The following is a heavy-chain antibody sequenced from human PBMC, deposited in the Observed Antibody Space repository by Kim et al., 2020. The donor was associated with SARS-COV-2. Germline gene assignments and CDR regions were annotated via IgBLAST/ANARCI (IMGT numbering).Heavy chain of an antibody. J-gene: IGHJ5*02. CDR2: ISSSSSYI. Sequence: GGSLRLSCAASGFTFSSYSMNWVRQAPGKGLEWVSSISSSSSYIYYADSVKGRFTISRDNAKNSLYLQMNSLRAEDTAVYYCASLYSSSWANWFDPWGQGTLVTVSS. D-gene: IGHD6-13*01. CDR1: GFTFSSYS. CDR3: ASLYSSSWANWFDP. V-gene: IGHV3-21*01.